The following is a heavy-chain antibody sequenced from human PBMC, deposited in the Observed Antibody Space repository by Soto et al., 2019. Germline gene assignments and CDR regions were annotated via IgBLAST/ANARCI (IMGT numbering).Heavy chain of an antibody. J-gene: IGHJ3*01. CDR2: IIGSGTSK. CDR1: GFEFRNNA. D-gene: IGHD3-16*01. Sequence: EVQLLESGGDLVQPGGSLRPSCVGPGFEFRNNALAWVRQLPGRGLDWVSEIIGSGTSKSYADSVKGRFTISGDNSKNTLYLQMNGLRDDDRDLYYCARAGGSGGVPYGGAFDVWGHVTLVTVS. CDR3: ARAGGSGGVPYGGAFDV. V-gene: IGHV3-23*01.